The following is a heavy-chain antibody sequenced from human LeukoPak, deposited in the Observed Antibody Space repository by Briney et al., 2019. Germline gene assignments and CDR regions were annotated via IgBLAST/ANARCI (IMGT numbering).Heavy chain of an antibody. CDR3: AKVAGLLFGSSHDFDF. J-gene: IGHJ4*02. D-gene: IGHD2-21*01. CDR2: LSGSVAST. CDR1: GFTFSNYA. V-gene: IGHV3-23*01. Sequence: PGGSLRLSCAASGFTFSNYAMTWVRQAPGKGLEWVSVLSGSVASTYYADSVKGRFTISRDNSKNTLYLQMNSLRADDSAVYYCAKVAGLLFGSSHDFDFWGQGTLVTVSS.